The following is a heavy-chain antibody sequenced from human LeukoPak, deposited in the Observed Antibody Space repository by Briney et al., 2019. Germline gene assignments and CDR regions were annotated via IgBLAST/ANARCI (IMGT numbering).Heavy chain of an antibody. CDR2: ISSSSRYI. Sequence: GRSLRLSCAASGFTFSSYGMNWVRQAPGKGLEWVSSISSSSRYIYYADSVKGRFTISRDNAKNSLYLQMNSLRAEDTAVYYCARDLQGTGSPLDYWGQGTLVTVSS. CDR3: ARDLQGTGSPLDY. V-gene: IGHV3-21*01. D-gene: IGHD1-1*01. CDR1: GFTFSSYG. J-gene: IGHJ4*02.